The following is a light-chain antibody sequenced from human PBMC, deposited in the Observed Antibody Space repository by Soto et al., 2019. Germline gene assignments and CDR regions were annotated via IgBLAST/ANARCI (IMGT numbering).Light chain of an antibody. CDR3: SSYPSSSTVV. CDR2: DVS. Sequence: QSALTQPASVSGSPGQSITISCTGTSSDVGGYNYVSWYQKHPGKAPKLMIYDVSNRPSGVSNRFSGSRSGNTASLTISGLQAEDEADYYCSSYPSSSTVVFGGGTKLTVL. CDR1: SSDVGGYNY. V-gene: IGLV2-14*01. J-gene: IGLJ2*01.